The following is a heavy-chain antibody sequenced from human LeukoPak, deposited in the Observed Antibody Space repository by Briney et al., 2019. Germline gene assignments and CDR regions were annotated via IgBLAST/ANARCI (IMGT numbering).Heavy chain of an antibody. CDR1: GFTFSDYH. CDR2: ISLSSTYT. V-gene: IGHV3-11*06. D-gene: IGHD3-10*01. Sequence: GGSLRLSCAASGFTFSDYHMSWVRQAPGKGLEWVSYISLSSTYTNYADSVKGRFTISRDNAKNLLYLQMNSLRVEDTAVYYCARDGWFGELDKDHFDYWGQGTLVTVSS. CDR3: ARDGWFGELDKDHFDY. J-gene: IGHJ4*02.